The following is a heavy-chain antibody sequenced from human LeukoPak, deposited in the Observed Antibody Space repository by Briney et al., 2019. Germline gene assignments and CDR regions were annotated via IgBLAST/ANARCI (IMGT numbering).Heavy chain of an antibody. Sequence: ASVKVSCKASGYTFTGYYMHWVRQAPGQGLEWMGWINPNSGGTNYAQKFQGRVTMTRDTSISTAYMELSRLRSEDTAVYYCARDRGVAAAGKGRWFDPWGQGTLVTVSS. V-gene: IGHV1-2*02. CDR1: GYTFTGYY. D-gene: IGHD6-13*01. CDR3: ARDRGVAAAGKGRWFDP. CDR2: INPNSGGT. J-gene: IGHJ5*02.